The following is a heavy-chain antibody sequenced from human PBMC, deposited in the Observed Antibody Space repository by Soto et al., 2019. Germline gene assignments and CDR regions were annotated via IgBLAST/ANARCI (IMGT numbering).Heavy chain of an antibody. D-gene: IGHD3-3*01. J-gene: IGHJ6*03. Sequence: GGSLRLSCTASGFTFGDYAMSWFRQAPGKGLEWVGFIRSKAYGGTTEYAASVKGRFTVSRDDSKSIAYLQMNSLKTEDTAVYYCTRVRPVLRFLEHYYYMDVWGKGTTVTVSS. CDR2: IRSKAYGGTT. V-gene: IGHV3-49*03. CDR1: GFTFGDYA. CDR3: TRVRPVLRFLEHYYYMDV.